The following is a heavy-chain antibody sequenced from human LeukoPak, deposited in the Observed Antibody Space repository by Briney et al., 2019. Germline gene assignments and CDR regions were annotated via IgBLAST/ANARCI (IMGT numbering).Heavy chain of an antibody. V-gene: IGHV3-23*01. D-gene: IGHD3-10*01. Sequence: GGSLRLSCAASGFTFSSYAMSWVRQAPGKGLEWVSAIGGSGGSTNYADSVKGRFTISRDNSKNTLYLQMNSLRAEDTAVYYCASQGGLLWFGELSGGMDVWGQGTTVTVSS. CDR1: GFTFSSYA. CDR3: ASQGGLLWFGELSGGMDV. J-gene: IGHJ6*02. CDR2: IGGSGGST.